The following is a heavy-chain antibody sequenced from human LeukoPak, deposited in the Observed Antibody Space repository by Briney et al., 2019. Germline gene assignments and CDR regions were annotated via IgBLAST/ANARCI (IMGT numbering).Heavy chain of an antibody. V-gene: IGHV1-18*04. CDR3: ARGSFVDMTWYSDS. Sequence: EASVKVSWKASGYTFTSHGITWVRQAPGQGLQWMGWISAYNGNTNYAQKFQDRVTMTTDTSTSTAYMELRSLRSDDTAVYYCARGSFVDMTWYSDSWGQGTLVTVSS. D-gene: IGHD5-12*01. J-gene: IGHJ4*02. CDR2: ISAYNGNT. CDR1: GYTFTSHG.